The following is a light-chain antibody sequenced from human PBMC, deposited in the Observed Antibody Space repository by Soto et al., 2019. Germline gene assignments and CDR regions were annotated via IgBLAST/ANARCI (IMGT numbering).Light chain of an antibody. Sequence: EMVLTQSPGTLSLSLGERATLSCRASQSLRTNSLAWYQQKPGRAPRLLIYGAYTRATGMQARFSGSGSGTEFTLTIKNLQSEDFAVYYCRQYRNWPRTFGQGTKVDIK. J-gene: IGKJ1*01. CDR1: QSLRTN. V-gene: IGKV3-15*01. CDR3: RQYRNWPRT. CDR2: GAY.